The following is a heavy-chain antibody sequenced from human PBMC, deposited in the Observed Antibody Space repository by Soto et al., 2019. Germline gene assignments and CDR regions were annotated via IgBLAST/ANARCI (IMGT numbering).Heavy chain of an antibody. D-gene: IGHD3-16*01. CDR3: ASRKMTSSIMSAENWFDP. V-gene: IGHV3-48*02. CDR2: INSIGTAM. Sequence: GGSLRLSCAASGFGFSSYNMNWVRQAPGKGLEWVSHINSIGTAMYYADSVRGRFTISRDNAKNSLYLQMNSLREEDTAVYYCASRKMTSSIMSAENWFDPWGQGTLVTVSS. J-gene: IGHJ5*02. CDR1: GFGFSSYN.